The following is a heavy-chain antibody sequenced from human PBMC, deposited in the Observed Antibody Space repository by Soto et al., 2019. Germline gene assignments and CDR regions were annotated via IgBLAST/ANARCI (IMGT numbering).Heavy chain of an antibody. Sequence: GGSLRLSCAASGFTFSSYGMHWVRQAPGKGLEWVAVIWYDGSNKYYADSVKGRFTISRDNSKNTLYLQMNSLRAEDTAVYYCARRKQWLAYYYYMDVWGKGTTVTVS. V-gene: IGHV3-33*01. D-gene: IGHD6-19*01. CDR1: GFTFSSYG. CDR3: ARRKQWLAYYYYMDV. CDR2: IWYDGSNK. J-gene: IGHJ6*03.